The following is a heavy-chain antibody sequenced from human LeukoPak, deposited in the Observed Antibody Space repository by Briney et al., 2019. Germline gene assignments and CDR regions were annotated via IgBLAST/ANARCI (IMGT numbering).Heavy chain of an antibody. CDR1: GGSISSGSYY. Sequence: SETLSLTCTVSGGSISSGSYYWSWIRQPAGKGLEWIGRIYTSGSTNYNPSLKSRVTISVDTSKNQFSLKLSSVTAADTAVYYCARGVRDGYNFGWFDPWGQGTLVTVSS. V-gene: IGHV4-61*02. J-gene: IGHJ5*02. CDR3: ARGVRDGYNFGWFDP. CDR2: IYTSGST. D-gene: IGHD5-24*01.